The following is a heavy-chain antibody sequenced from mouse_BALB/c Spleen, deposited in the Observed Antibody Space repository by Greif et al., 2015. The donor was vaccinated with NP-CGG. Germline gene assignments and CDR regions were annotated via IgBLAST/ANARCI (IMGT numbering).Heavy chain of an antibody. CDR3: ARHGNYAMDY. V-gene: IGHV5-12-2*01. CDR2: ISNGGGST. Sequence: EVKLMESGGGLVQPGGSLKLSCAASGFTFSSYTMSWVRQTPVKRLEWVAYISNGGGSTYYPDTVKGRFTISRDNAKNTLYLQMSSLKSEDTAMYYCARHGNYAMDYWGQGTSVTVSS. D-gene: IGHD1-1*02. J-gene: IGHJ4*01. CDR1: GFTFSSYT.